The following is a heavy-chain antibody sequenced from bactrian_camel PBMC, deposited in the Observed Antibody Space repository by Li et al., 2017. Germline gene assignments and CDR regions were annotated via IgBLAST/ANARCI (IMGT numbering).Heavy chain of an antibody. D-gene: IGHD2*01. CDR1: GFTFSRSG. CDR3: ATGQYSGGSGPE. CDR2: IASGGGTT. V-gene: IGHV3S1*01. J-gene: IGHJ4*01. Sequence: HVQLVESGGGSVQPGGSLRLTCAASGFTFSRSGMSWVRQAPGKGLEWVSSIASGGGTTYYADSVKGRFTISRDNAKNTLYLQLNSLKTEDTAMYYCATGQYSGGSGPEWGQGTQVTVS.